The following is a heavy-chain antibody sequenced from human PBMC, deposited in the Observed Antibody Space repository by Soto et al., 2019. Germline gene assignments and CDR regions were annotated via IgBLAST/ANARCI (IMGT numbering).Heavy chain of an antibody. V-gene: IGHV1-2*02. Sequence: QVQLVQSGAEVKKPGASVKVSCKASGYTFTGYYMHWVRQAPGQGLEWMGGINPNSGGTNYAQKFQGRVTMNRDTFISTAYLERSRLRSDDTAVYYGAREAHSGDTAMVKGYNWFDPWGQGTLVTVSS. CDR2: INPNSGGT. J-gene: IGHJ5*02. CDR3: AREAHSGDTAMVKGYNWFDP. D-gene: IGHD5-18*01. CDR1: GYTFTGYY.